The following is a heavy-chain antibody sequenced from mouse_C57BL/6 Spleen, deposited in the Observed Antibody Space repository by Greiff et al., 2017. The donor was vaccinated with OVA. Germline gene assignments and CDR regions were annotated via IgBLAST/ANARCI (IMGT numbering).Heavy chain of an antibody. D-gene: IGHD2-5*01. CDR2: ISYSGST. J-gene: IGHJ1*03. CDR1: GYSITSGYD. V-gene: IGHV3-1*01. Sequence: EVKLQESGPGMVKPSQSLSLTCTVTGYSITSGYDWHWIRHFPGNKLEWMGYISYSGSTNYNPSLKSRISITHDTSKNHFFLKLNSVTTEDTATYYCARGSNYDWYFDVWGTGTTVTVSS. CDR3: ARGSNYDWYFDV.